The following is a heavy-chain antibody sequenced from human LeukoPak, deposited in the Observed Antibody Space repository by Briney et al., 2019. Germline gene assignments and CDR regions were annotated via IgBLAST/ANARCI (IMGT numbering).Heavy chain of an antibody. V-gene: IGHV3-74*01. CDR2: INSDGSIT. D-gene: IGHD4-17*01. CDR3: ARAGYGDLDDAFDI. J-gene: IGHJ3*02. Sequence: GGSLRLSCAASGFTFRNYWMGWVRQAPGKGLVWVSRINSDGSITSYTDSVKGRFTISRDNAKNTLYVQMNSLRAEDTAVYYCARAGYGDLDDAFDIWGQGTMVTVSS. CDR1: GFTFRNYW.